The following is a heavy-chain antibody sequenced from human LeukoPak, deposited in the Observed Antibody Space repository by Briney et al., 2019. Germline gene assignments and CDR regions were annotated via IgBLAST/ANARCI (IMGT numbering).Heavy chain of an antibody. CDR1: GGTFISYA. D-gene: IGHD4-17*01. Sequence: ASVKVSCKASGGTFISYAISWVRQAPGQGLGWMGGIIPIFGTANHAQKFRGRVTITADESTSTAYMELSSLRSEDTAVYYCARRPNYGDYPFDYWGQGTLVTVSS. CDR2: IIPIFGTA. CDR3: ARRPNYGDYPFDY. V-gene: IGHV1-69*13. J-gene: IGHJ4*02.